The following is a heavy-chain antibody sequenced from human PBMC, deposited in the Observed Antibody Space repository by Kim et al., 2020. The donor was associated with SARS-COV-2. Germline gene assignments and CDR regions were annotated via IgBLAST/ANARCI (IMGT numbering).Heavy chain of an antibody. J-gene: IGHJ4*02. Sequence: DADSVNGRFTIYRDNSKNTLCLQMTSLRVEDTAVYYCVKDHPALHYWGQGTLVTVSS. CDR3: VKDHPALHY. V-gene: IGHV3-64D*09.